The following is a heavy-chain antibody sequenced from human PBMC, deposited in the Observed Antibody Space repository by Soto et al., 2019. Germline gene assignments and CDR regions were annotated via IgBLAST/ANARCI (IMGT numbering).Heavy chain of an antibody. CDR3: ARDLWGYCGTDCYPLDV. CDR1: GGSITSYY. J-gene: IGHJ6*02. D-gene: IGHD2-21*02. V-gene: IGHV4-59*01. Sequence: SETLSLTCTVSGGSITSYYWSWIRQPPGKGLEWIGYMYKTGSTVYNPSLKSRVTISVDTSKNQFYLKVNSVTAADTAVYYCARDLWGYCGTDCYPLDVWGQGTTVNVS. CDR2: MYKTGST.